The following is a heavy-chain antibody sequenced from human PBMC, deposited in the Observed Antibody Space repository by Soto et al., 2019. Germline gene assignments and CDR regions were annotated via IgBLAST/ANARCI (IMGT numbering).Heavy chain of an antibody. J-gene: IGHJ6*02. CDR3: ASGTSSSWYLYYYYGMDV. Sequence: SETLFLTCTVSGGSISSSSYYWGWIRQPPGKGLEWIGSIYYSGSTYYNPSLKSRVTISVDTSKNQYSLKLSSVTAADKAVYYCASGTSSSWYLYYYYGMDVWGQGTTVTVSS. D-gene: IGHD6-13*01. CDR2: IYYSGST. V-gene: IGHV4-39*01. CDR1: GGSISSSSYY.